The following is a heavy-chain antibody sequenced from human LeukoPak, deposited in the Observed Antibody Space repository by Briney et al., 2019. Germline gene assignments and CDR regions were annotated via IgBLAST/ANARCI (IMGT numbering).Heavy chain of an antibody. V-gene: IGHV4-4*07. CDR1: GGSISDYY. J-gene: IGHJ5*01. D-gene: IGHD5-12*01. CDR2: INASGTT. Sequence: PSETLSLTCSVSGGSISDYYWTWIRQPAGKGLEWIGRINASGTTRYNPSLKSRLAMSVDTSKNQFSLKLTSVTAADTAVYFCTRGLAAAYDYNWFDSWGQGTLVTASS. CDR3: TRGLAAAYDYNWFDS.